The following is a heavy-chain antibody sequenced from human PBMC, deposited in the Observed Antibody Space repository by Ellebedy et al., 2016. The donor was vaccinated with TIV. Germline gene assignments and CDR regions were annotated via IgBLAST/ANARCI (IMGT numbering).Heavy chain of an antibody. Sequence: GESLKISCAASGFTFSNYAMSWVRQSPGKGLEWVSTISGGGTYYGDSVKGRFTTSRDNAENSLYLQMNSLRAEDTAVYYCARLGVIAAAGASDYWGQGTLVIVSS. J-gene: IGHJ4*02. CDR2: ISGGGT. CDR3: ARLGVIAAAGASDY. D-gene: IGHD6-13*01. CDR1: GFTFSNYA. V-gene: IGHV3-23*01.